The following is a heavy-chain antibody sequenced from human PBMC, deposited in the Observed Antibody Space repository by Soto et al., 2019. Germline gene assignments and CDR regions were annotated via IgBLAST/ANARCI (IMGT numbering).Heavy chain of an antibody. Sequence: ASVKVSCKASGYTFTSYGISWVRQAPGQGLEWMGWISAYNGNTNYAQKLQGRATMTTDTSTSTAYMELRSLRSEDTAVYYCASTTVRDFGVVILLDYWGQGTLVTVSS. J-gene: IGHJ4*02. CDR1: GYTFTSYG. D-gene: IGHD3-3*01. CDR3: ASTTVRDFGVVILLDY. V-gene: IGHV1-18*04. CDR2: ISAYNGNT.